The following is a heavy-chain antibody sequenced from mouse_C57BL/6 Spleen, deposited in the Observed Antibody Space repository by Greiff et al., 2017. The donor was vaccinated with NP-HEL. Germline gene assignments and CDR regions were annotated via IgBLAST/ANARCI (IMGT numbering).Heavy chain of an antibody. CDR1: GYSITSGYY. J-gene: IGHJ4*01. V-gene: IGHV3-6*01. Sequence: ESGPGLVKPSQSLSLTCSVTGYSITSGYYWNWIRQFPGNKLEWMGYISYDGSNNYNPSLKNRISITRDTSKNQFFLKLNSVTTEDTATYYCARDGNGYAMDYWGQGTSVTVSS. CDR2: ISYDGSN. CDR3: ARDGNGYAMDY. D-gene: IGHD1-1*02.